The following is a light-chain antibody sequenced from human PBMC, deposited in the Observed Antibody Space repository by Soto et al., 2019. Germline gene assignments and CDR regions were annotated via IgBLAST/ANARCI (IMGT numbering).Light chain of an antibody. J-gene: IGLJ3*02. CDR1: SSDGGGYNY. CDR2: EVS. V-gene: IGLV2-14*01. CDR3: SSYTSSSTPLV. Sequence: QSALTQPASVSGSPGQSITISCTGTSSDGGGYNYVSWYQQHPGKAPKLMIYEVSNRPSGVSNRFSGSKSGNTASLTISGLQSEDEADYYCSSYTSSSTPLVFGGGTQLTVL.